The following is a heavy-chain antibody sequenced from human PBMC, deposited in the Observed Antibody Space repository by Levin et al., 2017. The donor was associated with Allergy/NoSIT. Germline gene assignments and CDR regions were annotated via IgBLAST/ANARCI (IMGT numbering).Heavy chain of an antibody. CDR2: ISFDGSSK. V-gene: IGHV3-30-3*01. D-gene: IGHD3-22*01. J-gene: IGHJ4*02. CDR3: EAVRYYYDSRGYTDIDY. Sequence: QPGGSLRLSCAASGFTLSNYAMHWVRQAPGKGLEWVAVISFDGSSKYYADSVKGRFTISRDNSKNTLYLQMNSLRAEDTAVYYCEAVRYYYDSRGYTDIDYWGQGTLVTVSS. CDR1: GFTLSNYA.